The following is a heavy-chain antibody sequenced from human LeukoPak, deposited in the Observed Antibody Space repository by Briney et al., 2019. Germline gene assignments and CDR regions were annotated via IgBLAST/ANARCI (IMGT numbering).Heavy chain of an antibody. J-gene: IGHJ4*02. D-gene: IGHD3-22*01. CDR2: ISYDGSNK. CDR3: AKGRAGNYYYDSSDY. CDR1: GFTFSSYG. V-gene: IGHV3-30*18. Sequence: TGGSLRLSCAASGFTFSSYGMRWVRQAPGKGLEWVAVISYDGSNKYYAASVKGRFTISRDNSKNTLYLQMNSLRAEDTAVYYCAKGRAGNYYYDSSDYWGQGTLVTVSS.